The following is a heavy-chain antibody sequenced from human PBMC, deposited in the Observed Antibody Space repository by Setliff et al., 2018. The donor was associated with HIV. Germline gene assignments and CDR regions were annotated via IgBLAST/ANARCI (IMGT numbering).Heavy chain of an antibody. Sequence: ASVKVSCKSSGYTFTSYAMHWVRQAPGQRLEWMGGIIPIFGTANYAQKFQGRVTITTDESTSTAYMELSSLRSEDTAVYYCLRRDSSGWYGGLDYWGQGTLVTVSS. D-gene: IGHD6-19*01. CDR2: IIPIFGTA. V-gene: IGHV1-69*05. CDR3: LRRDSSGWYGGLDY. CDR1: GYTFTSYA. J-gene: IGHJ4*02.